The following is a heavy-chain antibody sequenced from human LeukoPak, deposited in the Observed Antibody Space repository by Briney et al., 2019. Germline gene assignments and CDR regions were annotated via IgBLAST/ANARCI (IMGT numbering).Heavy chain of an antibody. V-gene: IGHV3-74*01. J-gene: IGHJ5*02. D-gene: IGHD3-10*02. CDR1: GFTFSSYW. CDR2: INSDGSST. CDR3: AREFMFGRFDP. Sequence: GGSLRLSCAASGFTFSSYWMHWVRQAPGKGLVWVSRINSDGSSTSYADSVKGRFTISRDNAKNTLYLQMNSLRAEDTAVYYCAREFMFGRFDPWGQGTLVTVSS.